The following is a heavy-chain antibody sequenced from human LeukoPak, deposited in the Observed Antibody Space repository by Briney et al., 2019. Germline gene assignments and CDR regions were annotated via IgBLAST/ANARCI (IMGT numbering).Heavy chain of an antibody. J-gene: IGHJ4*02. Sequence: SETLSLTCTVSGGSISTSSYYWSWIRQPAGKGLEWIGRIYTSGSTNYNPSLKSRVTMSVDMSKNQFTLKLNSVTAADTAVYYCARGLGRYFEGFDYWGQGTLVTVSS. V-gene: IGHV4-61*02. D-gene: IGHD3-9*01. CDR3: ARGLGRYFEGFDY. CDR1: GGSISTSSYY. CDR2: IYTSGST.